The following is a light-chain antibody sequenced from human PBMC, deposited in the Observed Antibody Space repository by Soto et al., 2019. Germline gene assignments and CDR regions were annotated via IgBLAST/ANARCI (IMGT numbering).Light chain of an antibody. CDR3: QQYDGSPLT. CDR2: GAS. Sequence: EILLTQSPGTLSLSPGERATLSCRARQSLSINSLAWYQQKPGQSPRLLVYGASTRDTGIPDRFRGSGSGTDFALTISSLEPEDFAMYYCQQYDGSPLTFGPGTKVDIK. CDR1: QSLSINS. J-gene: IGKJ3*01. V-gene: IGKV3-20*01.